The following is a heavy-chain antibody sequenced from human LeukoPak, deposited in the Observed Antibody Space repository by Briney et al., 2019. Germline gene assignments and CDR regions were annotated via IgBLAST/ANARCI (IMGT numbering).Heavy chain of an antibody. Sequence: SETLSLTCTVSGDSISSGGSGEYYWSWIRQPTGKGLEWIGYIYYSGSTYYNPSLKSRLTISVDTSKNQFSLKLSSVTAADTAVYYCARAGMDGGYSTTFDYWGQGTLVTVSS. J-gene: IGHJ4*02. CDR3: ARAGMDGGYSTTFDY. CDR1: GDSISSGGSGEYY. D-gene: IGHD3-22*01. V-gene: IGHV4-30-4*01. CDR2: IYYSGST.